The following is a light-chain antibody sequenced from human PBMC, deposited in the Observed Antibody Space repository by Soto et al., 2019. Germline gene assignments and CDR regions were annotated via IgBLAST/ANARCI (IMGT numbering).Light chain of an antibody. CDR1: QSVSSN. J-gene: IGKJ4*01. Sequence: EVVMTQSPATLSVSPGERATLSCRASQSVSSNLAWYQQNPGQGPRLLMYGASTRATGIPARFSGSGSGTEFTLTISSLQSEDFAVYYCQQYNNWPLTFGGGTKVEIK. V-gene: IGKV3-15*01. CDR2: GAS. CDR3: QQYNNWPLT.